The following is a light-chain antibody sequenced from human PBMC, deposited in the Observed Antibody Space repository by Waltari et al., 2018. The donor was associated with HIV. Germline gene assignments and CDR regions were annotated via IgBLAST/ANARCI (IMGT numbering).Light chain of an antibody. Sequence: IQMTQSPSSLSASVGDSVTITCRASQGIRNDLGWFQHKPGKAPKLLIYTASSLQSGVPSRFSGSGSGTDFTLTISNLQPEDFATYYCLQDYNYPLTFGQGTKVEIK. V-gene: IGKV1-6*01. CDR2: TAS. CDR1: QGIRND. CDR3: LQDYNYPLT. J-gene: IGKJ1*01.